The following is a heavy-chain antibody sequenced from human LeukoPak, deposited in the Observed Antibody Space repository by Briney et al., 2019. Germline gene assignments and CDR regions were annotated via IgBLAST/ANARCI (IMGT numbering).Heavy chain of an antibody. J-gene: IGHJ5*02. D-gene: IGHD3-10*01. CDR3: ARGGYYGSGNDFRFDP. CDR1: GGSISSYY. CDR2: IYYSGST. Sequence: SETLSLTCTVSGGSISSYYWSWIRQPPGKGLEWIGYIYYSGSTNYNPSLKSRVTISVDTSKNQFSLKLSSVTAADTAIYYCARGGYYGSGNDFRFDPWGQGTLVTVPS. V-gene: IGHV4-59*01.